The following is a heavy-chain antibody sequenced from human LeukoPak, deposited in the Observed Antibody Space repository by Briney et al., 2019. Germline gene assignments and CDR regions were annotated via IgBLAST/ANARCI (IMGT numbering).Heavy chain of an antibody. D-gene: IGHD2-2*01. CDR3: VREDAHTYYFDF. CDR1: GYTFTSYH. V-gene: IGHV1-46*01. J-gene: IGHJ4*02. Sequence: ASVKVSCKTSGYTFTSYHMHWVRQALGQGLEWVAIIKSTGDTTVYAQKFQGRVTVTRDTSTSTVYMDLSSLCSEDTAVYYCVREDAHTYYFDFWGPGTLVTVSS. CDR2: IKSTGDTT.